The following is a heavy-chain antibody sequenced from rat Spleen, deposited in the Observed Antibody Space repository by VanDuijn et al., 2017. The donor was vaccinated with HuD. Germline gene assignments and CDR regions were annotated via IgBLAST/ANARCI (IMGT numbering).Heavy chain of an antibody. Sequence: EVQLVESGGGLVQPGRSMKLSCAASGFTFSDYGMDWIRQAPGKGLEWVAYIRSNSGTIHYADTVEGRFTISRDNAKNSLYLQMDSLRSEDTASYYCARQYYGYTDWGQGTLVTVSS. CDR1: GFTFSDYG. V-gene: IGHV5-34*01. D-gene: IGHD1-9*01. CDR2: IRSNSGTI. J-gene: IGHJ3*01. CDR3: ARQYYGYTD.